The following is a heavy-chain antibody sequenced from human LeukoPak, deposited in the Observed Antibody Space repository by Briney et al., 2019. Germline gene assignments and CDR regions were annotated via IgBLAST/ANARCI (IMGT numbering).Heavy chain of an antibody. D-gene: IGHD3-3*01. V-gene: IGHV3-23*01. CDR2: IDGSGHTT. J-gene: IGHJ5*02. CDR1: GFTFTSHV. Sequence: PGGSLRLSCAASGFTFTSHVMSWGRQTPGTELEWVSAIDGSGHTTYYADSVRGRFIISRDNSKKMLYLQMNSLRAEDTATYYCARESIRSGSLKWFDPWGQGTLVTVSS. CDR3: ARESIRSGSLKWFDP.